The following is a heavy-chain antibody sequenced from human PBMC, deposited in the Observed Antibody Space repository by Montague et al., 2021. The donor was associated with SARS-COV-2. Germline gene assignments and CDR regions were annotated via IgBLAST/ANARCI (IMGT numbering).Heavy chain of an antibody. Sequence: RSLSWAASGFTFGVYEMNWVRQTPGKGLEWVSYINGGSSVMYYADSVMGRFTISRDNAESSLYLQMNSLRAEDTAVSYCAPAVPVADDSWGQGTLVTVS. CDR3: APAVPVADDS. D-gene: IGHD2-2*01. V-gene: IGHV3-48*03. CDR2: INGGSSVM. J-gene: IGHJ5*02. CDR1: GFTFGVYE.